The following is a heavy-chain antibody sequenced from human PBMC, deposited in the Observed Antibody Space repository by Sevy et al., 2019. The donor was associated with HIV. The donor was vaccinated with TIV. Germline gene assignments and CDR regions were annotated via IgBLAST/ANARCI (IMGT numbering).Heavy chain of an antibody. D-gene: IGHD6-6*01. V-gene: IGHV4-34*01. J-gene: IGHJ5*02. CDR3: ARVRPNVYSSSLSRLYGWFDP. CDR1: GGSFSGYY. CDR2: INHSGST. Sequence: SETLSLTCAVYGGSFSGYYWSWIRQPPGKGLEWIGEINHSGSTNYNPSLKSRVTISVDTSKNQFSLNLSSVTAADTAVYYCARVRPNVYSSSLSRLYGWFDPWGQGTLVTVSS.